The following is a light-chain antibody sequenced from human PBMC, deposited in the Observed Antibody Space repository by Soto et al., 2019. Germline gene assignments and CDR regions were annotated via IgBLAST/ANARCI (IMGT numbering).Light chain of an antibody. V-gene: IGKV4-1*01. J-gene: IGKJ2*01. CDR1: QSVLYSSDNKNY. CDR2: WAS. Sequence: DIVMTQSPDSLAVSLGERATINCKSSQSVLYSSDNKNYLAWYQQKPGQPPKLLIYWASTRESGVPDRFSGRGSGPDFTLTISSLQAEDVAVYYCQHYYSTPPITFGQGTKLEIK. CDR3: QHYYSTPPIT.